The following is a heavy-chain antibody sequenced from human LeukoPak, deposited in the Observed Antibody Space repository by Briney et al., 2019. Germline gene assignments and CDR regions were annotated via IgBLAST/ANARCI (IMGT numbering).Heavy chain of an antibody. CDR3: AKDRAGGYDSSGYYYYYYYGMDV. CDR2: ISYDGSNK. J-gene: IGHJ6*02. V-gene: IGHV3-30*18. Sequence: GGPLRLSCAASGFTFSSYGMHWVRQAPGKGLEWVAVISYDGSNKYYADSVKGRFTISRDNSKNTLYLQMNSLRAEDTAVYYCAKDRAGGYDSSGYYYYYYYGMDVWGQGTTVTVSS. CDR1: GFTFSSYG. D-gene: IGHD3-22*01.